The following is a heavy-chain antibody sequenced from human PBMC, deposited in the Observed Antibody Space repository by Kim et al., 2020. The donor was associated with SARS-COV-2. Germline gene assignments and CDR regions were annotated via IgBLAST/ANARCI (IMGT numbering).Heavy chain of an antibody. J-gene: IGHJ4*02. CDR2: DGREK. V-gene: IGHV3-7*01. Sequence: DGREKYSIDSVRGRFTIYRDNAKNSLYLQMNSLSDEDRAVYYCVGGPAADCWGQGTLVTVSS. CDR3: VGGPAADC. D-gene: IGHD6-25*01.